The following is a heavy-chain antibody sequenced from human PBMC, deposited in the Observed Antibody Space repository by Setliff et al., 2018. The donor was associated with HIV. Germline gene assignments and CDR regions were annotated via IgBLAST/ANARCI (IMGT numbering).Heavy chain of an antibody. CDR2: ISANNGNT. J-gene: IGHJ2*01. CDR1: GYTFTNFA. V-gene: IGHV1-18*01. Sequence: ASVKVSCKASGYTFTNFAISWVRQAPGQGLEWMGWISANNGNTNYAQKFQDRITVTMDIPKDTAYMELRGLTPDDTAVYYCARGHHFYWYFDLWGPGTLVTVSS. CDR3: ARGHHFYWYFDL.